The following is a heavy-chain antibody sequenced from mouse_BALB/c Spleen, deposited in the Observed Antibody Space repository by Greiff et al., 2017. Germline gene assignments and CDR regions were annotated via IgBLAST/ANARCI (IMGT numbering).Heavy chain of an antibody. V-gene: IGHV5-6-5*01. CDR3: ARGNGYVPDY. CDR2: ISSGGST. Sequence: EVNLVESGGGLVKPGGSLKLSCAASGFTFSSYAMSWVRQTPEKRLEWVASISSGGSTYYPDSVKGRFTISRDNARNILYLQMSSLRSEDTAMYYCARGNGYVPDYWGQGTTLTVSS. D-gene: IGHD1-2*01. CDR1: GFTFSSYA. J-gene: IGHJ2*01.